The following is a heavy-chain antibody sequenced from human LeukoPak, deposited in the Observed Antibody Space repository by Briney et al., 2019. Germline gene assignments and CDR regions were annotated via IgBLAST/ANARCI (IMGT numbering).Heavy chain of an antibody. V-gene: IGHV4-59*01. CDR3: ARIEDYGDYVWFDS. Sequence: SETLSLTCTVSGGSISNYYWNWIRQPPGKGLEWIGYIYYTGSTNYNPSLKSRVTMSVDTSKNQFSLNLKSVTPEDTAVYYCARIEDYGDYVWFDSWGQGTLVTVSS. CDR2: IYYTGST. CDR1: GGSISNYY. D-gene: IGHD4-17*01. J-gene: IGHJ5*01.